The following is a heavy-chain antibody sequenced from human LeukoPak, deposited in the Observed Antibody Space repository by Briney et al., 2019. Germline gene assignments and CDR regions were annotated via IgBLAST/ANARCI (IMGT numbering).Heavy chain of an antibody. CDR3: ARWSVTTYFDY. CDR2: IYYSGGT. D-gene: IGHD4-17*01. Sequence: PSETLSLTCTVSGGSIGGDYWSWIRQHPGKGLEWIGYIYYSGGTYYNPSLKSRVTISVDTSKNQFSLKLSSVTAADTAVYYCARWSVTTYFDYWGQGTLVTVSS. V-gene: IGHV4-59*12. CDR1: GGSIGGDY. J-gene: IGHJ4*02.